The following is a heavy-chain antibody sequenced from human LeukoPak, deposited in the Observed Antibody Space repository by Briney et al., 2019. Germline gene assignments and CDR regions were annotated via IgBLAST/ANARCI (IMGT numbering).Heavy chain of an antibody. CDR1: GFTFSSYS. V-gene: IGHV3-48*04. D-gene: IGHD2-2*03. J-gene: IGHJ4*02. CDR2: ISSSSTI. CDR3: ARDGYCSSTSCFDFDY. Sequence: GGSLRLSCAASGFTFSSYSMNWVRQAPGKGLEWVSYISSSSTIYYADSVKGRFTISRDNAKNSLYLQMNSLRAEDTAVYYCARDGYCSSTSCFDFDYWGQGTLVTVSS.